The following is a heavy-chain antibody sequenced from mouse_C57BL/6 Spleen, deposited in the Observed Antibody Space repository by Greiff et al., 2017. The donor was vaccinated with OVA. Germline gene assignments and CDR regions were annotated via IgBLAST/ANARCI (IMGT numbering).Heavy chain of an antibody. CDR3: ARDGLGRLYWYFDV. CDR2: ISDGGSYT. V-gene: IGHV5-4*01. Sequence: EVKVVESGGGLVKPGGSLKLSCAASGFTFSSYAMSWVRQTPEKRLEWVATISDGGSYTYYPDNVKGRFTISRDNAKNNLYLQMGHLKSEDTAMYYCARDGLGRLYWYFDVWGTGTTVTVSS. CDR1: GFTFSSYA. D-gene: IGHD4-1*01. J-gene: IGHJ1*03.